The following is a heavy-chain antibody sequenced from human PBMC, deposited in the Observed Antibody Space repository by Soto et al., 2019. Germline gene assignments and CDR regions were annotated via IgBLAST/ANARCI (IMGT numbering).Heavy chain of an antibody. J-gene: IGHJ4*02. D-gene: IGHD6-6*01. CDR1: GGTFSSYA. CDR2: IIPIFGTA. Sequence: SVKVSCKASGGTFSSYAISWVRQAPGQGLEWMGGIIPIFGTANYAQKFQGRVTITADESTSTAYMELSSLRSEDTAVYYCAREFRSSSGLGYWGQGTLVTVSS. V-gene: IGHV1-69*13. CDR3: AREFRSSSGLGY.